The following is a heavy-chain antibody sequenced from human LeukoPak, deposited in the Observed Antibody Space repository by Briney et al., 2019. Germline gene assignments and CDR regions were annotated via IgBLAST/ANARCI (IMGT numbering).Heavy chain of an antibody. CDR2: ISTDGSNE. V-gene: IGHV3-30*18. CDR1: GFTFSSYG. CDR3: AKVHYYDSSGYLDY. Sequence: GGSLRLSCAASGFTFSSYGMHWVRQAPGKGLEWVAVISTDGSNEYYADSVKGRFTISRDNSKKTLYLQMNSLRAEDTAVYYCAKVHYYDSSGYLDYWGQGTLVTVSS. J-gene: IGHJ4*02. D-gene: IGHD3-22*01.